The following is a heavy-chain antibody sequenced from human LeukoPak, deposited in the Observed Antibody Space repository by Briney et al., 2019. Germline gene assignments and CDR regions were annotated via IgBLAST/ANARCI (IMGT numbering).Heavy chain of an antibody. Sequence: PGKGLEWVSAIRWSVGSTYYADSVKGRLTISRDNSKNTLYLQINSLRAEDTAVYYCAAPDKWGQGTLVTVSS. V-gene: IGHV3-23*01. J-gene: IGHJ4*02. CDR2: IRWSVGST. D-gene: IGHD1-14*01. CDR3: AAPDK.